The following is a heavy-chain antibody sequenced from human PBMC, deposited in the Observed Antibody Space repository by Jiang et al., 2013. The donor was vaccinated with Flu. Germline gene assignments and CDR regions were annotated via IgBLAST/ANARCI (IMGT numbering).Heavy chain of an antibody. Sequence: VQLVESGGGVVQPGRSLRLSCAASGFTFSNYDMHWVRQAPGKGLEWVAVISYDGSDKYYAESVRGRFTISRDNSKSTLYLQLNSLRAEDTALYYCVKEIYDDAFDIWGQ. CDR3: VKEIYDDAFDI. J-gene: IGHJ3*02. V-gene: IGHV3-30*18. D-gene: IGHD2/OR15-2a*01. CDR2: ISYDGSDK. CDR1: GFTFSNYD.